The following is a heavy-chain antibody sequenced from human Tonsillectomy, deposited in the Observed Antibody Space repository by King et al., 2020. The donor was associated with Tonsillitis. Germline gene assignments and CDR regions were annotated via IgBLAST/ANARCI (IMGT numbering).Heavy chain of an antibody. Sequence: VQLVESGGGLVQPGGSLRLSCAVSGFTFSNFWMSWVRQAPGRGLQWVANIKQDGSEKYYVDSVKGRFTISRDNAKYSLYLQMNSLRAEDTAVYYCARVGDGWSLDYGGQGTLVTVYS. CDR1: GFTFSNFW. V-gene: IGHV3-7*01. D-gene: IGHD2-15*01. CDR2: IKQDGSEK. CDR3: ARVGDGWSLDY. J-gene: IGHJ4*02.